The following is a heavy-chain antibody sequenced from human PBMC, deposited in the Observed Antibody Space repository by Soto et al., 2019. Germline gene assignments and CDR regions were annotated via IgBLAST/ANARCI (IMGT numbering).Heavy chain of an antibody. CDR2: SFRVDADT. CDR3: ARQGAPYGSSGNYYELEV. CDR1: GFGLNTYW. D-gene: IGHD3-3*01. Sequence: SCNASGFGLNTYWIAWIRQVPGHCLEWMGASFRVDADTKYSPSFEGQVTISAARYTSNAYVQWDSLRDSDSARYYCARQGAPYGSSGNYYELEVWSKGTTVPVX. V-gene: IGHV5-51*01. J-gene: IGHJ6*03.